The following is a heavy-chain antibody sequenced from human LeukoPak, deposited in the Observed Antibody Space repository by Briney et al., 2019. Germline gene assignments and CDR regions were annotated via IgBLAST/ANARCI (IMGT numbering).Heavy chain of an antibody. Sequence: ASVKVSCTASGYTFTSYAMHWVRQAPGQRLEWMGWINAGNGNTKYSQKFQDRVTITGDTSASTAYMELSSLRSEDTAVYYCARDDFGIANYWGQGTLVTVSS. CDR1: GYTFTSYA. CDR2: INAGNGNT. V-gene: IGHV1-3*01. J-gene: IGHJ4*02. D-gene: IGHD4-17*01. CDR3: ARDDFGIANY.